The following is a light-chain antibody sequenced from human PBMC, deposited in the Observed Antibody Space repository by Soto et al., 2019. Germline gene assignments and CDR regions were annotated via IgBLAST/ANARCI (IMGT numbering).Light chain of an antibody. V-gene: IGKV3-15*01. Sequence: EIVMTQSPATLSVSPGERASLSCRASQSVGVNVAWYQQKPGQAPRLLISGASTRATGIPARFVGSGSGTEFTLTISSLQPEDFAVYYCLQYHHWPPLTFGGGTKVEIK. CDR1: QSVGVN. CDR2: GAS. CDR3: LQYHHWPPLT. J-gene: IGKJ4*01.